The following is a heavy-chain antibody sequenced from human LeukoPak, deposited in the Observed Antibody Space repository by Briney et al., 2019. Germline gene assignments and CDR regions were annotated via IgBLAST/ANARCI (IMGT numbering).Heavy chain of an antibody. D-gene: IGHD1-1*01. V-gene: IGHV1-69-2*01. CDR2: VDPEDGET. J-gene: IGHJ4*02. CDR1: GYTLTDYY. Sequence: ASVKISCKVSGYTLTDYYMHWVQQAPGKGLEWMGLVDPEDGETIYAEKFQGRVTITADTSTDTAYMELSSLRSEDTAVYYCATGESYTTSFDYWGQGTLVTVSS. CDR3: ATGESYTTSFDY.